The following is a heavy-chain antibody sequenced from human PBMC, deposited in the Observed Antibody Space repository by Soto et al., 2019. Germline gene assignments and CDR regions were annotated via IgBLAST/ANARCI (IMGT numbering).Heavy chain of an antibody. CDR2: INPDSGAT. D-gene: IGHD6-25*01. CDR1: GYTFTVYY. Sequence: QVHLVQSGAEVKKPGASVTVSCKASGYTFTVYYIHWLRQAPGQGLEWLGWINPDSGATNYAQKFQGRVIMTRDTSISTAYMEFSSLRSDDTALYYCARRLTNSGIYYSGMDVWGQGTTVTVSS. J-gene: IGHJ6*02. V-gene: IGHV1-2*02. CDR3: ARRLTNSGIYYSGMDV.